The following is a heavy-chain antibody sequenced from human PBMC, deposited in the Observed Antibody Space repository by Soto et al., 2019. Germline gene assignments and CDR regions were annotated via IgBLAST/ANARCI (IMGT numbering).Heavy chain of an antibody. CDR2: ISGSGGST. CDR3: ATTMRKQWLVPLFLFDY. J-gene: IGHJ4*02. CDR1: GFTFSSYA. V-gene: IGHV3-23*01. D-gene: IGHD6-19*01. Sequence: GGSLRLSCAASGFTFSSYAMSWVRQAPGKGLEWVSAISGSGGSTYYADSVKGRFTISRDNSKNTLYLQMNSLRAEDTAVYYCATTMRKQWLVPLFLFDYWGQGTLVTVSS.